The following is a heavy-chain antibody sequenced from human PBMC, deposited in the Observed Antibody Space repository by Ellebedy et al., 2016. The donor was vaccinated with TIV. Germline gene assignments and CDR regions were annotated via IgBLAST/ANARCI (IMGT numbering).Heavy chain of an antibody. D-gene: IGHD4-17*01. J-gene: IGHJ6*02. CDR3: VKGAFPVPTVMAV. CDR2: IRSDGSTK. Sequence: PGGSLRLSCEVSGFTFSNAWMHWVRQAPGKGLEWVAFIRSDGSTKYYADSAKGRFTISRDDSKNTLYLQMNSLRVDDTAVYYCVKGAFPVPTVMAVWGQGTTVTVSS. CDR1: GFTFSNAW. V-gene: IGHV3-30*02.